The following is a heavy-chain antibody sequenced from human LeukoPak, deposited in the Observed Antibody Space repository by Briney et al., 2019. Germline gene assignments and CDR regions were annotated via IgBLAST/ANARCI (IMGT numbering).Heavy chain of an antibody. D-gene: IGHD3-22*01. Sequence: RASVKVSCKASGYTFTSYGISWVRQAPGQGLEWMGWISAYNGNANYAQKLQGRVTMTTDTSTSTAYMELRSLRSDDTAVYYCARDSITMIVVVPDYWGQGTLVTVSS. CDR3: ARDSITMIVVVPDY. CDR1: GYTFTSYG. J-gene: IGHJ4*02. CDR2: ISAYNGNA. V-gene: IGHV1-18*01.